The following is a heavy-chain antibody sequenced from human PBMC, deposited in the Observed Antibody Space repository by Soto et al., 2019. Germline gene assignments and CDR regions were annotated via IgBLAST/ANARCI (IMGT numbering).Heavy chain of an antibody. V-gene: IGHV1-69*06. CDR3: ARSPGVFDY. J-gene: IGHJ4*02. Sequence: QVQLVQSGAEVKKPGSSVKVSCKASGGTFSSLAISLVLQAPGQGREWMGGLVPVFGTANYAQKFQDRVTITADKSKSTSYMELSSLRSEDTAVYYCARSPGVFDYWGQGTLVTVSS. D-gene: IGHD3-10*01. CDR1: GGTFSSLA. CDR2: LVPVFGTA.